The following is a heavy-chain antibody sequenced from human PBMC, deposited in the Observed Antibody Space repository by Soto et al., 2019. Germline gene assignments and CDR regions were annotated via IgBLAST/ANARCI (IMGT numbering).Heavy chain of an antibody. J-gene: IGHJ5*02. CDR3: ARSVFP. CDR1: GGSISTGGYY. V-gene: IGHV4-31*03. Sequence: QVQLQESGPGLVKPSQTLSLTCTVSGGSISTGGYYWNWIRQHPGKGLEWIGYFYYSGSTYYNPSLKSRVTNSVNTSNNQISLKLSSVTAADTAVHYCARSVFPWGQGTLVTVSS. CDR2: FYYSGST.